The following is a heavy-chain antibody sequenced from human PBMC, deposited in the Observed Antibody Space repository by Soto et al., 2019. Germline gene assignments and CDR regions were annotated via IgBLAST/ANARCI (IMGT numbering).Heavy chain of an antibody. CDR2: ISAYNGNT. CDR1: GYTFTSYG. Sequence: ASVDVSCTASGYTFTSYGISWVRQARGQGLEWMGWISAYNGNTNYAQKLQGRVTMTTDTSTSTAYMELRSLRSDDTAVYYCARDQDRSSWYYYFDYWCQGTLVTVSS. CDR3: ARDQDRSSWYYYFDY. J-gene: IGHJ4*02. V-gene: IGHV1-18*04. D-gene: IGHD6-13*01.